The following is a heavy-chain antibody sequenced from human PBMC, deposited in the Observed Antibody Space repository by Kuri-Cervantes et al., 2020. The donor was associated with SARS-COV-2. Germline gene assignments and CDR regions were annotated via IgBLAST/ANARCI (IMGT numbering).Heavy chain of an antibody. CDR3: ARVRALCGGDCYSANDAFDI. Sequence: LSLTCAASGFTFSSYAMHWVRQAPGKGLEWVAVISYDGSNKYYADSVKGRFTISRGNSKNTLYLQMNSLRAEDTAVYYCARVRALCGGDCYSANDAFDIWGQGTMVTVSS. CDR2: ISYDGSNK. D-gene: IGHD2-21*02. V-gene: IGHV3-30-3*01. CDR1: GFTFSSYA. J-gene: IGHJ3*02.